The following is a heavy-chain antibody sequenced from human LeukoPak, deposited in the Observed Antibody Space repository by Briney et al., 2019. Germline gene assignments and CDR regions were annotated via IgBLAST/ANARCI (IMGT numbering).Heavy chain of an antibody. CDR1: GGSFSGYY. CDR3: AREVGYCSSTSCFVGWFDP. Sequence: SETLSLTCAVYGGSFSGYYWSWIRQPPGKGLEWIGEINHSGSTNYNPSLKSRVTTSVDTSKNQFSLKLSSVTAADTAVYYCAREVGYCSSTSCFVGWFDPWGQGTLVTVSS. V-gene: IGHV4-34*01. CDR2: INHSGST. D-gene: IGHD2-2*01. J-gene: IGHJ5*02.